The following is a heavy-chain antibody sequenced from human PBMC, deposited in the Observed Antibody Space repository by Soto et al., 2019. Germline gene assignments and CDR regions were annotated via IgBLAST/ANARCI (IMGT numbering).Heavy chain of an antibody. CDR2: FDPEDGET. J-gene: IGHJ4*02. V-gene: IGHV1-24*01. CDR1: GYTLTELS. Sequence: GASVKVSCKVSGYTLTELSMHWVRQGPGKGLEWMGGFDPEDGETIYSQKFQGRVTMTEDTSTDTAYMELSSLRSEDTAVYYCATSRGSTSGTVFDYWGQGTLVTVSS. CDR3: ATSRGSTSGTVFDY. D-gene: IGHD3-10*01.